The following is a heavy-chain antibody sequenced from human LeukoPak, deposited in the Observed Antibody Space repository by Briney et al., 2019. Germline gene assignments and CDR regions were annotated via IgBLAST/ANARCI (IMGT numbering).Heavy chain of an antibody. D-gene: IGHD2-15*01. V-gene: IGHV3-23*01. CDR1: GFTFSSYA. CDR3: VLNPGGSLPFDY. J-gene: IGHJ4*02. Sequence: RGSLRLSCAASGFTFSSYAMSWVRQAPGKGLEWVSAISGSGGSTYYADSVKGRFTISRDNSKNTLYLQMNSRRAEDTAVYSCVLNPGGSLPFDYWGQATLVTASS. CDR2: ISGSGGST.